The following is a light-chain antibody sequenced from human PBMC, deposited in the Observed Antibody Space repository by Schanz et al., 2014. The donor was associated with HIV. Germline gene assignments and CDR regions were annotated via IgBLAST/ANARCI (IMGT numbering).Light chain of an antibody. J-gene: IGKJ2*01. Sequence: ESVLTQSPGTLSLSPGERATLSCRASQSVSSSSLAWYRQARGQAPRLLIYGASRRATGIPDRFSGSGSGTDFTLTISRLEPEDFAVFYCQHYGSSPPYTFGQGTKLEIK. V-gene: IGKV3-20*01. CDR3: QHYGSSPPYT. CDR1: QSVSSSS. CDR2: GAS.